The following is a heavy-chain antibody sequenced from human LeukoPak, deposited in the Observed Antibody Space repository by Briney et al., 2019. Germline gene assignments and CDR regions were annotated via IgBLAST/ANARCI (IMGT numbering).Heavy chain of an antibody. D-gene: IGHD6-13*01. V-gene: IGHV4-34*01. J-gene: IGHJ4*02. CDR3: ARGGAAANDY. CDR1: GGSFGGYD. Sequence: PDTLSHTCADTGGSFGGYDWSWMRSPQRKGQEWIGEINHSGSTNYNPSLKSRVTISVDTSKNQFSLKLSSVTAADTAVYYCARGGAAANDYWGQGTLVTVSS. CDR2: INHSGST.